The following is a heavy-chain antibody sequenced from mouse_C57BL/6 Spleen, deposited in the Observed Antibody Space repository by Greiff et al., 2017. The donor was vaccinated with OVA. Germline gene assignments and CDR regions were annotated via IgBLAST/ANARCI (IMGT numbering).Heavy chain of an antibody. CDR1: GFSFNTYA. CDR2: IRSKSNNNAT. J-gene: IGHJ3*01. V-gene: IGHV10-1*01. Sequence: EVKLMESGGGLVQPKGSLKLSCAASGFSFNTYAMNWVRQAPGTGLEWVARIRSKSNNNATSYADSVKDRFTISRDDTESMLYRQKNNLKTEDTSMYYCVRTSLYDYDRPFAYWGQGTLVTVSA. CDR3: VRTSLYDYDRPFAY. D-gene: IGHD2-4*01.